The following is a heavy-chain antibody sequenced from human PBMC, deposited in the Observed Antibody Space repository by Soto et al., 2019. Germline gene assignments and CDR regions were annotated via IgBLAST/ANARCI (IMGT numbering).Heavy chain of an antibody. V-gene: IGHV3-9*01. Sequence: SLRLSCAASGFSLSNYVMHWVRQAPGKGLEWVSGISWNSGSIGYADSVKGRFTISRDNAKNSLLLQLNSLRAEDTAVYYCARDRGRPDLRDTFYYDSSDLDYGMAFWAQGTTVPVSS. CDR2: ISWNSGSI. D-gene: IGHD3-22*01. CDR1: GFSLSNYV. J-gene: IGHJ6*02. CDR3: ARDRGRPDLRDTFYYDSSDLDYGMAF.